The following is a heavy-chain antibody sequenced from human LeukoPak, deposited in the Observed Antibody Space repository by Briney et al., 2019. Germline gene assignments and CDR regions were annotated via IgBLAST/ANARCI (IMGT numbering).Heavy chain of an antibody. D-gene: IGHD6-19*01. Sequence: GASVKVSCKASGGTFSSYAISWVRQAPGQGLEWMGGIIPIFGTANYAQKFQGRVTITADESTSTAYMELSSLRSEDTAVYYCARDDSRGWYVHPWGQGTLVTVSS. CDR1: GGTFSSYA. J-gene: IGHJ5*02. V-gene: IGHV1-69*13. CDR3: ARDDSRGWYVHP. CDR2: IIPIFGTA.